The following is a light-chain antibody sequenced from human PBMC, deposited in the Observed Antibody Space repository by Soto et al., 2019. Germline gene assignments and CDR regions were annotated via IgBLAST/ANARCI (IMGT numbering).Light chain of an antibody. CDR3: QQSYSTPQT. J-gene: IGKJ2*01. Sequence: DIQMTQSPSSLSASVGDRVTITCRASQSILTYLNWYQQKPGKAPNLLIYAASNLQSGVPSRFSGSGSGTDFTLTISSQQPEDFATYYCQQSYSTPQTFGQGTKLEIK. V-gene: IGKV1-39*01. CDR1: QSILTY. CDR2: AAS.